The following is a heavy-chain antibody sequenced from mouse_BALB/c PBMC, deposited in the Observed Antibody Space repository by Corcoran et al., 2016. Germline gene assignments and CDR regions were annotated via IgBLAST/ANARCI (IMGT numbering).Heavy chain of an antibody. J-gene: IGHJ1*01. Sequence: EVQLQQSGAELVKPGASVKLSCTASGFNIKDTYMHWVKQRPEQGLAWIGRIDPANGNTTYDPKFQGKATITADTSSNTAYLQLSSLTSEDTAVYYCANWEWYVDVWGAGTTVTVSS. V-gene: IGHV14-3*02. CDR1: GFNIKDTY. D-gene: IGHD4-1*01. CDR2: IDPANGNT. CDR3: ANWEWYVDV.